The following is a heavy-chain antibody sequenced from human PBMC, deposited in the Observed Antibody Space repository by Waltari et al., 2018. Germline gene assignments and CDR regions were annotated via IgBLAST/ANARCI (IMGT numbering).Heavy chain of an antibody. Sequence: QVQLQESGPGLVKPSQTLSLTCTVSGGSISSGAYYWSWIRQPPGKGLEWIGYIYYSGSTYYNPYLESRVTISVDTSKNQFSLKLSSVTAADTAVYYCARSLGAENAFDIWGQGTMVTVSS. J-gene: IGHJ3*02. CDR2: IYYSGST. D-gene: IGHD3-16*01. CDR1: GGSISSGAYY. CDR3: ARSLGAENAFDI. V-gene: IGHV4-30-4*08.